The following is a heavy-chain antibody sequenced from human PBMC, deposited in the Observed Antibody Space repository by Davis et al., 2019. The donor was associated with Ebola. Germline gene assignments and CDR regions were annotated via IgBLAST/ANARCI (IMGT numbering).Heavy chain of an antibody. CDR2: IKPSSGGT. Sequence: ASVKVSCKASGYTFTDQNIHWVRQATGQGLEWLGWIKPSSGGTTYAQKFQGRVTMTSDTSTGTVYMELLRLMSDDTAVYYCARDAVGDNILKLDYWGQGTLVTVSS. CDR3: ARDAVGDNILKLDY. CDR1: GYTFTDQN. V-gene: IGHV1-2*02. D-gene: IGHD4-17*01. J-gene: IGHJ4*02.